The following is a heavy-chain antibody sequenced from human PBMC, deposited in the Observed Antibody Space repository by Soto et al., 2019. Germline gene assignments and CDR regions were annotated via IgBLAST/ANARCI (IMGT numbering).Heavy chain of an antibody. Sequence: SETLSLTCTVSGGSISSSISYWGWIRQPPGKGLEWIGSIYYSGSTYYNPSLKSRVTISVDTSKNQFSLKLSSVTAADTAVYYCASQSSVHYYYGMDVWGQGTTVT. V-gene: IGHV4-39*01. CDR3: ASQSSVHYYYGMDV. CDR2: IYYSGST. D-gene: IGHD6-25*01. CDR1: GGSISSSISY. J-gene: IGHJ6*02.